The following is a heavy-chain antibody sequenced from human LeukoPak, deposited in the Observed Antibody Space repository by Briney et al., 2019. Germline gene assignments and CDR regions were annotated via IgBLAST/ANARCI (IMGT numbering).Heavy chain of an antibody. CDR3: ARAYCSSTSCYFDY. Sequence: PSETLSLTCTVSGGSLSSYYWSWIRQPPGKGLEWIGYIYYSGSTNYNPSLKSRVTISVDTSKNQFSLKLSSVTAADTAVYYCARAYCSSTSCYFDYWGQGTLVTVSS. V-gene: IGHV4-59*01. CDR1: GGSLSSYY. D-gene: IGHD2-2*01. J-gene: IGHJ4*02. CDR2: IYYSGST.